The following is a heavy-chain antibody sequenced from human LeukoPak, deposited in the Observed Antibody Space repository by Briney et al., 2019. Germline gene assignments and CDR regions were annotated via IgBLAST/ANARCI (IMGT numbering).Heavy chain of an antibody. Sequence: GGSLRLSCSASGFTFSTYAMHWVRQAPGKGLEYVSAITSNGGSTYYADSVKGRFTISRDNSKNTLYLQMSSLRAEDTAVYYCVKEGLYSSGWYGSFDYWGQGTLVTVSS. CDR3: VKEGLYSSGWYGSFDY. CDR1: GFTFSTYA. V-gene: IGHV3-64D*06. J-gene: IGHJ4*02. D-gene: IGHD6-19*01. CDR2: ITSNGGST.